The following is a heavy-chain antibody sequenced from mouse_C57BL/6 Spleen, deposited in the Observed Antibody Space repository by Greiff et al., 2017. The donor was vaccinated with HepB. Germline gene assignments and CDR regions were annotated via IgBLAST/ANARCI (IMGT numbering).Heavy chain of an antibody. D-gene: IGHD1-1*01. J-gene: IGHJ1*03. Sequence: EVKLQESGGGLVQPGGSLSLSCAASGFTFTDYYMSWVRQPPGKALEWLGFIRNKANGYTTEYSASVKGRFTISRDNSQSILYLQMNALRAEDSATYYCARDYYYGSSPYWYFDVWGTGTTVTVSS. CDR2: IRNKANGYTT. CDR1: GFTFTDYY. CDR3: ARDYYYGSSPYWYFDV. V-gene: IGHV7-3*01.